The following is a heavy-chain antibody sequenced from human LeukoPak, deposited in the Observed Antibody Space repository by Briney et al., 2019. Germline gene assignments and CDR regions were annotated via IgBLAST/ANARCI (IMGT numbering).Heavy chain of an antibody. V-gene: IGHV3-21*01. CDR2: ISSSSSYI. J-gene: IGHJ4*02. CDR3: ARVLVGATVWSSPYDY. CDR1: GFIFDDYG. Sequence: GGSLRLSCAASGFIFDDYGMNWVRQAPGKGLEWVSSISSSSSYIYYADSVKGRFTISRDNAKNSLYLQMNSLRAEDTAVYYCARVLVGATVWSSPYDYWGQGTLVTVSS. D-gene: IGHD1-26*01.